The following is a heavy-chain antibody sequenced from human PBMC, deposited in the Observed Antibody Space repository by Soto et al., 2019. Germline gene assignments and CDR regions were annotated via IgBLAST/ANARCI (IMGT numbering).Heavy chain of an antibody. J-gene: IGHJ6*02. CDR2: IYYSGST. CDR1: GGAISSSSYY. Sequence: SETLSLTCTVSGGAISSSSYYWGWIRQPPGKGLEWIGSIYYSGSTYYNPSLKRRVSISVDTSKNQFSLRLTSVTAADTAVYYCARTYSSSYSRYPVYYGMDVWGQGTTVTVSS. V-gene: IGHV4-39*07. CDR3: ARTYSSSYSRYPVYYGMDV. D-gene: IGHD3-22*01.